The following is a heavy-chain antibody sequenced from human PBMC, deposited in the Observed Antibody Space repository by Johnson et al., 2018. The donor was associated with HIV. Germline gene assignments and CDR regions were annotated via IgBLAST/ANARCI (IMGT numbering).Heavy chain of an antibody. CDR2: IKSKTDGGTT. V-gene: IGHV3-15*01. Sequence: VPLVESGGGVVQPGRSLRLSCAASGFTFSNAWMTWVRQAPGKGLEWVGRIKSKTDGGTTDYVAPVKGRFTISRDDSKNTLYLQMNSLKTEDTAVYYCAKDDYGDLWVGAFDIWGQGTMVTVSS. CDR3: AKDDYGDLWVGAFDI. D-gene: IGHD4-17*01. CDR1: GFTFSNAW. J-gene: IGHJ3*02.